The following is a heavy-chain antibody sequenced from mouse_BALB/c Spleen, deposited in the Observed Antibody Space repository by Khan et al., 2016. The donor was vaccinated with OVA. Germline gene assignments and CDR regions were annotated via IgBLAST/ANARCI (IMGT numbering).Heavy chain of an antibody. Sequence: EVQLVESGPGLVKPSQSLSLTCTVTGYSITSDYAWNWIRQFPGNKLEWMGFISYSGNTNYNPSLKSRISITRDTSKNQFFLQLNDVTTEDSATYYCARIYGGDFDYWGQGTTLTVSS. D-gene: IGHD1-1*01. J-gene: IGHJ2*01. CDR2: ISYSGNT. CDR3: ARIYGGDFDY. CDR1: GYSITSDYA. V-gene: IGHV3-2*02.